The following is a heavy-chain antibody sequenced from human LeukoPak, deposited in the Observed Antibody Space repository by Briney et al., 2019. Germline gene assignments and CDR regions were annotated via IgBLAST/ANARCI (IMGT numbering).Heavy chain of an antibody. CDR2: ISGSGTNT. Sequence: GGSLRLSCAASGLTFSNYAMTWVRQAPGKGLECVSLISGSGTNTYYADSVKGRFTISRDNSKNTLYLQMSSLRAEDTAVYYCIRGTVGAPGNDYWGQGTLVTVSS. CDR1: GLTFSNYA. J-gene: IGHJ4*02. V-gene: IGHV3-23*01. CDR3: IRGTVGAPGNDY. D-gene: IGHD1-26*01.